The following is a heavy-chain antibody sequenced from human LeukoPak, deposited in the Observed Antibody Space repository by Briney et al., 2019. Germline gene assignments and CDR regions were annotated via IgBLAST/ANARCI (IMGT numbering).Heavy chain of an antibody. Sequence: SETLSLTCTVSGGSISSYYWSRIRQPPGKGLEWIAYVHNNGETKHNPSLKSRDTISVDTPNDQISLRLSSVTAADTAMYYCASQPAATAAFDIWGLGTMVTVSS. CDR1: GGSISSYY. CDR2: VHNNGET. V-gene: IGHV4-59*08. D-gene: IGHD5-18*01. CDR3: ASQPAATAAFDI. J-gene: IGHJ3*02.